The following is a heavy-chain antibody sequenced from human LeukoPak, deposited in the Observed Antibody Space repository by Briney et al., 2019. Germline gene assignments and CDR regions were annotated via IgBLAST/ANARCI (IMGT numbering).Heavy chain of an antibody. CDR1: GYTFTGYY. Sequence: GASVKVSCTASGYTFTGYYMHWVRQAPGQGLEWMGRINPNSGGTNYAQKFQGRVTMTRDTSISTAYMELSRLRSDDTAVYYCARVTYYYDSSGFQPDYWGQGTLVTVSS. CDR3: ARVTYYYDSSGFQPDY. J-gene: IGHJ4*02. D-gene: IGHD3-22*01. V-gene: IGHV1-2*06. CDR2: INPNSGGT.